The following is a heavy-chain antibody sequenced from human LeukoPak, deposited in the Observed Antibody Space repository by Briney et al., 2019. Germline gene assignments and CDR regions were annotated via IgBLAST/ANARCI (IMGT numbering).Heavy chain of an antibody. D-gene: IGHD3-16*02. Sequence: SQTLSLTCTVSGGSISSGGYYWSWIRQHPEKGLECIGYIYYSGSTYYNPSLKSRVTISVDTSKNQFSLKLSSVTAADTAVYYCASSEAEYDYVWGSYLYWGQGTLVTVSS. V-gene: IGHV4-31*03. CDR1: GGSISSGGYY. J-gene: IGHJ4*02. CDR3: ASSEAEYDYVWGSYLY. CDR2: IYYSGST.